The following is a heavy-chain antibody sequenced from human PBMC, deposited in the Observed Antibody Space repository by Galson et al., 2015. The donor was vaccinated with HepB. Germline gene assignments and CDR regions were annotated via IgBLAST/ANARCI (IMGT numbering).Heavy chain of an antibody. V-gene: IGHV1-18*01. Sequence: SVKVSCKASGYTFTSYGISWVRQAPGQGLAWMGWISAYNGNTNYAQKLQGRVTMTTDTSTSTAYMELRSLRSDDTAVYYCARSRQAYYYDSSGYGDAFDIWGQGTMVTVSS. J-gene: IGHJ3*02. CDR3: ARSRQAYYYDSSGYGDAFDI. CDR2: ISAYNGNT. D-gene: IGHD3-22*01. CDR1: GYTFTSYG.